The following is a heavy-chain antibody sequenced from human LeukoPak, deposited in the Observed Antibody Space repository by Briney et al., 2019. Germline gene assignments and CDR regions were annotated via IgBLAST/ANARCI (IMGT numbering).Heavy chain of an antibody. D-gene: IGHD3-22*01. V-gene: IGHV3-74*01. CDR3: ARGGYYYDSSGYLWYFDY. J-gene: IGHJ4*02. CDR2: INTDAINT. Sequence: PGGSLRLSCAASGXTFSNYWMHWVRQAPGKGLVWVSRINTDAINTGYADSVKGRVTISRNNAKNTLYLQMNSLRAEDTAVYYCARGGYYYDSSGYLWYFDYWGQGTLVTVSS. CDR1: GXTFSNYW.